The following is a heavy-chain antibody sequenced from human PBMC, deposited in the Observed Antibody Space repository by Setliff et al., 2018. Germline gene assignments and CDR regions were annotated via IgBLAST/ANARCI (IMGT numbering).Heavy chain of an antibody. CDR2: INAGNGNT. J-gene: IGHJ4*02. Sequence: GASVKVSCKASGYTFTSYAMHWVRQAPGQRLEWMGWINAGNGNTKYSQKFQGRFTISRDVTRNTLFLQMNSLRIDDTAIYYCARELGLPGDAIPFDSWGQGTLVTVSS. V-gene: IGHV1-3*01. D-gene: IGHD2-21*01. CDR3: ARELGLPGDAIPFDS. CDR1: GYTFTSYA.